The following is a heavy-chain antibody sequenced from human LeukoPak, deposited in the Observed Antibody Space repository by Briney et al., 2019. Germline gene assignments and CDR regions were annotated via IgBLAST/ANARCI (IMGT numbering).Heavy chain of an antibody. Sequence: GGSLRLSCAASGFTFSSYSMNWVRQAPGKGLEWVSSISSSSYIYYADSVKGRFTISRNNAKNSLYLQMNSLKAEDTAVYYCAREGVLDYYDSSGYYYDYWGQGTLVTVSS. D-gene: IGHD3-22*01. V-gene: IGHV3-21*01. CDR2: ISSSSYI. CDR1: GFTFSSYS. J-gene: IGHJ4*02. CDR3: AREGVLDYYDSSGYYYDY.